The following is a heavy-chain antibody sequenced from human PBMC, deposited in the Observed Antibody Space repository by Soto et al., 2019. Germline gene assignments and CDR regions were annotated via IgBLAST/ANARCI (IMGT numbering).Heavy chain of an antibody. CDR2: INDSGGT. V-gene: IGHV4-34*01. CDR1: GGSFSSYY. D-gene: IGHD2-15*01. Sequence: PSETLSLTCAVYGGSFSSYYWNWIRQPPGKGLEWIGEINDSGGTNYNPSLKSRVTMSVDTSKNRFSLKLSSVTAADTAVYYCARGRGPYGGNGFLSYWGQGTLVTVSS. CDR3: ARGRGPYGGNGFLSY. J-gene: IGHJ4*02.